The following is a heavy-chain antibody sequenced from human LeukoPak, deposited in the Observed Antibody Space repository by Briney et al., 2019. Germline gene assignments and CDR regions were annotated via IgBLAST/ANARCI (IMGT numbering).Heavy chain of an antibody. J-gene: IGHJ4*02. V-gene: IGHV3-30-3*01. CDR1: GFTFSSYA. Sequence: GGSLRLSCAASGFTFSSYAMHWVRQAPGKGLEWVAVISYDGSNKYYADSVKGRFTISRDNSKNTLYLQMNSLRAEDTAVYYCARDYRRIVGAPYGLDYWGQGTLVTVSS. CDR3: ARDYRRIVGAPYGLDY. D-gene: IGHD1-26*01. CDR2: ISYDGSNK.